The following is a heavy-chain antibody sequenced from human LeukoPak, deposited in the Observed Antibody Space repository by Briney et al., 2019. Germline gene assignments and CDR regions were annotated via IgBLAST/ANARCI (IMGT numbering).Heavy chain of an antibody. CDR1: GFTFRNYW. CDR3: VRNLAVAGTCFDS. D-gene: IGHD6-19*01. CDR2: IKQDGSDR. J-gene: IGHJ4*02. V-gene: IGHV3-7*03. Sequence: GGSLRLSCAASGFTFRNYWTSWVRQAPGTGLEWVANIKQDGSDRNYVTSVRGRFTISKDNAESSLYLQMNSLRVEDTAVYYCVRNLAVAGTCFDSWGQGTLVTVSS.